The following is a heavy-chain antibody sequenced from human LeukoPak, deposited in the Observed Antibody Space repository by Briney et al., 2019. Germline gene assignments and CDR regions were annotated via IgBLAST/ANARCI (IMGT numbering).Heavy chain of an antibody. Sequence: GGSLRLSCAASGFTFSSYTMNWVRQAPGKGLEWVSYISSSGSTIYYAASVKGRFTISRDNAKNSLYLQMNSLRDEDTAVYYCARDPERESYDYYYYGMDVWGQGSTVTVSS. CDR2: ISSSGSTI. J-gene: IGHJ6*02. CDR3: ARDPERESYDYYYYGMDV. CDR1: GFTFSSYT. V-gene: IGHV3-48*02. D-gene: IGHD1-26*01.